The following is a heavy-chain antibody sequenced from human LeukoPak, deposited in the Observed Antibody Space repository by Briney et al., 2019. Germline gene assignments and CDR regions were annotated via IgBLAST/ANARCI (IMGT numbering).Heavy chain of an antibody. J-gene: IGHJ4*02. CDR2: INHSGGT. Sequence: SETLSLTCAVYGGSFSGYYWSWIRQPPGKGLEWIGEINHSGGTNYNPSLKSRVIISVDTSKNQFSLKLSSVTAADTAAYYCASGSSSGYDMGYWGQGTLVTVSS. V-gene: IGHV4-34*01. CDR3: ASGSSSGYDMGY. D-gene: IGHD5-12*01. CDR1: GGSFSGYY.